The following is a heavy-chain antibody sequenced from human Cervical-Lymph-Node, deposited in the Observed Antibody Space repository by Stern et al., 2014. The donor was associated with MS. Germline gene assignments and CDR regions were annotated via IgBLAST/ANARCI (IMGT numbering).Heavy chain of an antibody. CDR2: IISSSRYI. CDR3: ARGKEGRGAH. J-gene: IGHJ1*01. D-gene: IGHD3-10*01. Sequence: EVQLVESGGGLVKPGGSLRLSCTGSGFTFSGYTMNWVRQAPGKGLEWVSSIISSSRYIDYSDSVKGRFAISRDNVNSSVYLHMDSLRVEDTAVYFCARGKEGRGAHWGQGTLVTVSS. V-gene: IGHV3-21*01. CDR1: GFTFSGYT.